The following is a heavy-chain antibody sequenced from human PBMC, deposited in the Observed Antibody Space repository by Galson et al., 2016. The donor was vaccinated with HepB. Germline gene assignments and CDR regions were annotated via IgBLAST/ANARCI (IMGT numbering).Heavy chain of an antibody. V-gene: IGHV3-33*01. Sequence: SLRLSCAASRFTLSNYGMHWVRQAPGKGLEWVAVIWYDGSNKYYADSVKGRFTISRDNSKNTLYLQMNSLRAEGTAVYYCARGLELPYFWGQGTLVIVSS. CDR3: ARGLELPYF. CDR2: IWYDGSNK. CDR1: RFTLSNYG. J-gene: IGHJ4*02. D-gene: IGHD1-7*01.